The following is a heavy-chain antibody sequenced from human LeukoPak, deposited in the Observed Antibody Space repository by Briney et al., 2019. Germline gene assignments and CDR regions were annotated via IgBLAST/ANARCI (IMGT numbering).Heavy chain of an antibody. V-gene: IGHV4-39*07. CDR2: IYYSGST. CDR1: GGSISSSSYY. Sequence: SETLSLTCTVSGGSISSSSYYWGWIRQPPGKGLEWIGSIYYSGSTNYNPSLKSRVTISVDTSKNQFSLKLSSVTAADTAVYYCARRFGVVRGWFDPWGQGTLVTVSS. CDR3: ARRFGVVRGWFDP. J-gene: IGHJ5*02. D-gene: IGHD3-3*01.